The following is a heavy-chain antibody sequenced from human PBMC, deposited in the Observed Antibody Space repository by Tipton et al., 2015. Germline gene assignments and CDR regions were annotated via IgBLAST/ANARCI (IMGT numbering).Heavy chain of an antibody. CDR3: ARGGAGYYYDSVGYLS. D-gene: IGHD3-22*01. J-gene: IGHJ5*02. V-gene: IGHV3-33*01. Sequence: RSLRLSCEASGFTFMSYGMHWVRQAPGKGLEWVAGIYYDGSKKYYADSVKGRFTISRDNSRNTVYLQMNSLRVDDTAVYYCARGGAGYYYDSVGYLSWGQGTLVTVSS. CDR2: IYYDGSKK. CDR1: GFTFMSYG.